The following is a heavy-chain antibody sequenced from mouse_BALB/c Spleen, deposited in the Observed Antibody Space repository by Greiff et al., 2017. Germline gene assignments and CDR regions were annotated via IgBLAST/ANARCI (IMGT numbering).Heavy chain of an antibody. J-gene: IGHJ1*01. CDR3: ARRDGYDWYFDV. CDR1: GFNIKDYY. Sequence: VHVKQSGAELVRPGALVKLSCKASGFNIKDYYMHWVKQRPEQGLEWIGWIDPENGNTIYDPKFQGKASITADTSSNTAYLQLSSLTSEDTAVYYCARRDGYDWYFDVWGAGTTVTVSS. D-gene: IGHD2-2*01. CDR2: IDPENGNT. V-gene: IGHV14-1*02.